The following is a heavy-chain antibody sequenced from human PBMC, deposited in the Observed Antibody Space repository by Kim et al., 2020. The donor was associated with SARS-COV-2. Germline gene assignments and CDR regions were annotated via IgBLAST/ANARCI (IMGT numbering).Heavy chain of an antibody. CDR1: GGSFSGYY. D-gene: IGHD5-12*01. CDR3: ARSSGYIGYDLDY. V-gene: IGHV4-34*01. J-gene: IGHJ4*02. CDR2: INHSGST. Sequence: SETLSLTCAVYGGSFSGYYWSWIRQPPGKGLEWIGEINHSGSTNYNPSLKSRVTISVDTSKNQFSLKLSSVTAADTAVYYCARSSGYIGYDLDYWGQGTLVTVSS.